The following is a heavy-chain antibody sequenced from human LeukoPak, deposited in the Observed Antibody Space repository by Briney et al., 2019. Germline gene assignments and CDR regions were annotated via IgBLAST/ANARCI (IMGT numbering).Heavy chain of an antibody. CDR3: AGDLPTVI. J-gene: IGHJ4*02. Sequence: GGSLRLSCAASGFTVSSNYMSWVRQAPGKGLEWVSVIYSGGSTYYADSVQGRFTISSHNSKNAPYLRLNSLRPDDTPVYSCAGDLPTVIWGQRTLVTVSS. CDR2: IYSGGST. V-gene: IGHV3-53*01. CDR1: GFTVSSNY. D-gene: IGHD1-26*01.